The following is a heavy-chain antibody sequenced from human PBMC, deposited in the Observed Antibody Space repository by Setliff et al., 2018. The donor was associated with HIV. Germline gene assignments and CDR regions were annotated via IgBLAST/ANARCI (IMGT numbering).Heavy chain of an antibody. CDR3: ARVSQDLLGAFDI. CDR2: IYYSGGT. J-gene: IGHJ3*02. CDR1: GDSINSGDSY. V-gene: IGHV4-31*03. D-gene: IGHD7-27*01. Sequence: SETLSLTCTVSGDSINSGDSYWTWIRHHPGKGLEWIGYIYYSGGTNYNPSLKSRVIISVDSSKNQFFLKLTSVTAADTAMYYCARVSQDLLGAFDIWGQGTMVTVSS.